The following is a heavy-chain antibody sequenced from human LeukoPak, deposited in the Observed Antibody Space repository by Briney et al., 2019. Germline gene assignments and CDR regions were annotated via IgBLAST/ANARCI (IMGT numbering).Heavy chain of an antibody. D-gene: IGHD2-21*02. Sequence: GGSLRLSCAASGFNFANHAMSWVRQTPGKGLEWVSAISGGGDITYYADSVTGRFTISRDNSKDTLFLQMHSLRPGGTAVYYCVREDTPATANYWGQGTLVTISS. CDR2: ISGGGDIT. V-gene: IGHV3-23*01. CDR1: GFNFANHA. J-gene: IGHJ4*02. CDR3: VREDTPATANY.